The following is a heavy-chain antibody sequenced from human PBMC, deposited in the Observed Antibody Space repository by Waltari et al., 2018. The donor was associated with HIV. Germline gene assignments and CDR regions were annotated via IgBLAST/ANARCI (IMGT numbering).Heavy chain of an antibody. Sequence: QVQLVQSGSELKKPGASVMVSCKASGYTFTNHGINWVRQAPGQGLEWMGWINTETGNPTYSQGFTGRLVFSLDTSITTAYLQIKSLQAEDTAIYYCVRSGVRELLEWGQGTLVTVSS. V-gene: IGHV7-4-1*02. CDR3: VRSGVRELLE. CDR2: INTETGNP. CDR1: GYTFTNHG. D-gene: IGHD3-10*01. J-gene: IGHJ4*02.